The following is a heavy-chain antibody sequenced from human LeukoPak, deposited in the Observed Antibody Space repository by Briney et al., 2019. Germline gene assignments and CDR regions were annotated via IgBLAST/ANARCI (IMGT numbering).Heavy chain of an antibody. CDR2: IYYSGST. CDR1: GGSISSYY. V-gene: IGHV4-59*01. CDR3: ARGLAVAGRGWFDP. Sequence: KPSETLSLTCTVSGGSISSYYWSWIRQPPGKGLEWIGYIYYSGSTNYNPSLKSRVTISVDTSKNQFSLKLSSVTAADTAVYYCARGLAVAGRGWFDPWGQGTLVTVSS. D-gene: IGHD6-19*01. J-gene: IGHJ5*02.